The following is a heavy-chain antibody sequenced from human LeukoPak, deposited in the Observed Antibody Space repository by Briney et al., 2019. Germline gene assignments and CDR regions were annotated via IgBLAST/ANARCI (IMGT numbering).Heavy chain of an antibody. CDR3: ARRLTQYDCFDP. Sequence: SQTLSLTCAISGDSVSSNSVTWDWIRQSPSRGLEWLGRTYYRSTWYNDYAVSVRGRITVNPDTSKNQFSLHLNSVTPEDTAVYYYARRLTQYDCFDPWGQGILVTVSS. D-gene: IGHD2-2*01. J-gene: IGHJ5*02. CDR2: TYYRSTWYN. CDR1: GDSVSSNSVT. V-gene: IGHV6-1*01.